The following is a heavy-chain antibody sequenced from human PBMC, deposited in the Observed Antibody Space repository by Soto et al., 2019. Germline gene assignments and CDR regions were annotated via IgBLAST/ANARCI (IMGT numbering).Heavy chain of an antibody. CDR3: ARDIVVVVAATQYYYYGMDV. J-gene: IGHJ6*02. Sequence: ASVKVSCKASGYTFISYYMHWVRQAPGQGLEWMGTINPRGGDTRYAQRFQGRVTMTRDTSTTTIYMEVSSLRSEDTAVYYCARDIVVVVAATQYYYYGMDVWGQGTTVTVSS. D-gene: IGHD2-15*01. CDR2: INPRGGDT. CDR1: GYTFISYY. V-gene: IGHV1-46*01.